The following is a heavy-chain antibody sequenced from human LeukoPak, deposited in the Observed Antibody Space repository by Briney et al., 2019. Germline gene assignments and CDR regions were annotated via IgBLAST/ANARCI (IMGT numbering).Heavy chain of an antibody. CDR2: INNSGGST. J-gene: IGHJ6*02. V-gene: IGHV3-23*01. CDR1: GFTFSSYA. D-gene: IGHD3-3*01. CDR3: ANFNPDLLEWLSYDYYYGMDD. Sequence: QPGGSLRLSCAASGFTFSSYAMSWVRHAPGKGLEWASTINNSGGSTYYADSVKGRFTISRDNSKNTLYLQMNSLRAEDTAVYYCANFNPDLLEWLSYDYYYGMDDWGQGTTVSVSS.